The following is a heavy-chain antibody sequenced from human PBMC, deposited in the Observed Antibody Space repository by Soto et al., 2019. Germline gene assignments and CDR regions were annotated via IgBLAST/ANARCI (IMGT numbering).Heavy chain of an antibody. V-gene: IGHV3-23*01. CDR2: LSGTAGSS. Sequence: PGGTMRLSCAAPGLSLCRYALNWVRQDTGKGLEWVSTLSGTAGSSYSADSVKGRFTISRDNYKNQLYLQMTSLRAEDTALYYFAXGIGQDIGYPDYF. J-gene: IGHJ2*01. CDR1: GLSLCRYA. D-gene: IGHD2-15*01. CDR3: AXGIGQDIGYPDYF.